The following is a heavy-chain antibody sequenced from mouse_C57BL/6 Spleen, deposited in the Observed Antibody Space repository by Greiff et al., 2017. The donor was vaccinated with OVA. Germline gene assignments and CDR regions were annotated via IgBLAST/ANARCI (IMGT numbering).Heavy chain of an antibody. CDR1: GYTFTSYW. CDR2: IDPSDSYT. J-gene: IGHJ3*01. D-gene: IGHD1-1*01. V-gene: IGHV1-69*01. CDR3: ARRGDGSPFAY. Sequence: QVQLKQPGAELVMPGASVKLSCKASGYTFTSYWMHWVKQRPGQGLEWIGEIDPSDSYTNYNQKFKGKSTLTVDKSSSTAYMQLSSLTSEDSAVYYCARRGDGSPFAYWGQGTLVTVSA.